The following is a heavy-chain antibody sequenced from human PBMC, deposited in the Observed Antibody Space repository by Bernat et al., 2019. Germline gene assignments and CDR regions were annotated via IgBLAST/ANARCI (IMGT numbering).Heavy chain of an antibody. CDR3: ARVPGVERYFDY. V-gene: IGHV3-7*01. CDR2: IKQDGREK. CDR1: GFTFSSVW. Sequence: EVQLVESGGGLVQPGGSLRLSCAASGFTFSSVWMSWVRQVPGKGLEGVANIKQDGREKFYVDSVKGRFTISRDNAKNSLYLQMNSLRAEDTAVYYCARVPGVERYFDYWGQGTLVTVSS. D-gene: IGHD1-1*01. J-gene: IGHJ4*02.